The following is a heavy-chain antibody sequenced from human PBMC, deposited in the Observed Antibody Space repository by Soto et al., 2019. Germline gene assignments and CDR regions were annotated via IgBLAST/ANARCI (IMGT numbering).Heavy chain of an antibody. CDR2: INHSGST. CDR3: AAYYYYDSSVYYEEVY. Sequence: TLSLTCAVYGGSFSGYYWSWIRQPPGRGLEWIGEINHSGSTNYNPSLKSRVTISVDTSKNQFSLKLSSVTAADTAVYYCAAYYYYDSSVYYEEVYGGQGTLVTFPS. V-gene: IGHV4-34*01. D-gene: IGHD3-22*01. J-gene: IGHJ4*02. CDR1: GGSFSGYY.